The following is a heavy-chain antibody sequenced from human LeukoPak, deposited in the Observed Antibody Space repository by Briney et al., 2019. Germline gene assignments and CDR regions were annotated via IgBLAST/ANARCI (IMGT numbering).Heavy chain of an antibody. D-gene: IGHD2/OR15-2a*01. J-gene: IGHJ5*02. V-gene: IGHV4-59*11. CDR1: GGSINSHY. Sequence: SETLSLTCTVSGGSINSHYWHWVRQPPGTRLEWIGYVYYTGGTHYKSSLESRVTISVATSKTQFSLRLTSVTAADTALYYCARWSIYDFHPWGQGTLVSVSS. CDR3: ARWSIYDFHP. CDR2: VYYTGGT.